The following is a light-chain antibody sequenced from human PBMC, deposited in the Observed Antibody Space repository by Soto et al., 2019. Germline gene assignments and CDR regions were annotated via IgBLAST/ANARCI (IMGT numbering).Light chain of an antibody. V-gene: IGLV2-14*03. CDR2: DVS. CDR3: SSYTTSNTRQIV. J-gene: IGLJ1*01. CDR1: SSDVGGYNY. Sequence: QSVLTQPASVSGSPGQSSTISCTGTSSDVGGYNYVSWYQHHPGKAPKLMIYDVSNRPSGVSNRFSGSKSGNTASLTISELQPEDEADYYCSSYTTSNTRQIVFGTGTKVTVL.